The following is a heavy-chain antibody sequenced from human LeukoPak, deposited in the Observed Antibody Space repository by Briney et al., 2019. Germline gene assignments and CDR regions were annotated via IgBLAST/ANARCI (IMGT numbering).Heavy chain of an antibody. D-gene: IGHD1-26*01. J-gene: IGHJ4*02. Sequence: PGGSLRLSCAASGFTFSSYSMNWVRQAPGKGLEWVSYISGTSSHIYYADSVKGRFTISRDNAKNSLYLQMNSLGAEDTAVYYCATVRSPFSGSYPGYFDYWGQGTQVTVSS. V-gene: IGHV3-21*01. CDR3: ATVRSPFSGSYPGYFDY. CDR1: GFTFSSYS. CDR2: ISGTSSHI.